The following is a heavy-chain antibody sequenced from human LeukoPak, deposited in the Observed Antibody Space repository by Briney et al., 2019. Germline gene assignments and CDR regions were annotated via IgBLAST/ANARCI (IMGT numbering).Heavy chain of an antibody. D-gene: IGHD6-19*01. J-gene: IGHJ4*02. CDR1: GGSISSYY. V-gene: IGHV4-34*01. CDR2: INHSGST. CDR3: ARRGGWYLDY. Sequence: PSETLSLTCTVSGGSISSYYWSWIRQPPGKGLEWIGEINHSGSTNYNPSLKSRVTISVDTSKNQFSLKLSSVTAADTAVYYCARRGGWYLDYWGQGTLVTVSS.